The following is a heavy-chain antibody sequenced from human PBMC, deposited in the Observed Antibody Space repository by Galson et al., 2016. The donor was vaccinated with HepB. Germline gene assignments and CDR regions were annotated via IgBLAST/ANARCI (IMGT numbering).Heavy chain of an antibody. J-gene: IGHJ3*02. CDR2: IVVGSGDA. CDR1: GFTFTSSA. Sequence: SVKVSCKAYGFTFTSSAVQWVRQARGQRLEWIGWIVVGSGDANYAQQFQERVTITRDMSTSTAYMELRSLRSDDTAVYYCARDARSITMVRGAAFDIWGQGTMVTVSS. D-gene: IGHD3-10*01. CDR3: ARDARSITMVRGAAFDI. V-gene: IGHV1-58*01.